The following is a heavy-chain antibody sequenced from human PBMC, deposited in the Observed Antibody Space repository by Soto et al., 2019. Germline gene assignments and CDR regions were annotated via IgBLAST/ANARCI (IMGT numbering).Heavy chain of an antibody. CDR2: IYYSGST. CDR3: ARHISYYYYGMDV. CDR1: GGSISSSSYY. V-gene: IGHV4-39*01. D-gene: IGHD1-20*01. Sequence: XXTLSLPFTVSGGSISSSSYYWGFIRQPPGKGLEWIGSIYYSGSTYYNPPLKSRVTISVDTSKNQFSLKLSSVTAADTAVYYCARHISYYYYGMDVWGQGTTVTVSS. J-gene: IGHJ6*02.